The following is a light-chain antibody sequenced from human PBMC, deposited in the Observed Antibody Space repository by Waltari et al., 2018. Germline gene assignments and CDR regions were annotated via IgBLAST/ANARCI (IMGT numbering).Light chain of an antibody. CDR2: GAS. J-gene: IGKJ1*01. V-gene: IGKV1-27*01. Sequence: DIQMTQSPSSLSASVGDRVTITCRASQGISIDLAWYQQKPGKAPKLLISGASTLQFGVPSRFSGSGSGTDFTLTISGLQPDDFATYYCQKYDSAPQTFCQGTKVEIK. CDR3: QKYDSAPQT. CDR1: QGISID.